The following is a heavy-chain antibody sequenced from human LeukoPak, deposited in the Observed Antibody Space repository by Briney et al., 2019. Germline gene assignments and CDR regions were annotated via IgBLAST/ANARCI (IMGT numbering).Heavy chain of an antibody. CDR2: INQEGSEK. Sequence: PGRSLRLSCAASGFTPSNYWMSSVRQPPGKGLGWVASINQEGSEKCYVDSVKGRFTISRDNAKNSLYLHVHSLRAEDTAVYYCARDIYGGTDYWGQGTLLTVSS. CDR3: ARDIYGGTDY. J-gene: IGHJ4*02. V-gene: IGHV3-7*04. D-gene: IGHD2-15*01. CDR1: GFTPSNYW.